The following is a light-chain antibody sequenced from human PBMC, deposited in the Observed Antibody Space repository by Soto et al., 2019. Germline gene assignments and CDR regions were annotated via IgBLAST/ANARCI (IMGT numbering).Light chain of an antibody. J-gene: IGKJ4*01. CDR3: QQFNSYPALT. CDR2: AAS. V-gene: IGKV1-9*01. CDR1: QGITNY. Sequence: DIQLTQSPSFLSASVGDRVTITCRASQGITNYLAWYQQKPGKAPKLLIYAASTLQSGVPSRFSGSGSGTEFPLTISSLQPEDFATYYCQQFNSYPALTFGGGTKVEIK.